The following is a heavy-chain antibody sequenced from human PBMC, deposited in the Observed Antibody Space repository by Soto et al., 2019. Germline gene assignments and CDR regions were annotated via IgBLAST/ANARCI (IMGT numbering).Heavy chain of an antibody. D-gene: IGHD3-22*01. CDR3: ATLNYYDSSGYPRALGY. J-gene: IGHJ4*02. CDR2: IYPGDSDT. Sequence: GESLKISCKGSGYSFTNYWIGWVRQMPGKGLEWMGIIYPGDSDTRYSPSFQGQVTISADKSISTAYLQWSSLKASDTAMYYCATLNYYDSSGYPRALGYWGQGTLVTVSS. V-gene: IGHV5-51*01. CDR1: GYSFTNYW.